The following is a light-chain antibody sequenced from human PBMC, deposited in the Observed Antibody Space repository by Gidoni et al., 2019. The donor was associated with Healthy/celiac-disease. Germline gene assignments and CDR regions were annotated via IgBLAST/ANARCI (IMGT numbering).Light chain of an antibody. V-gene: IGKV3-11*01. CDR1: QSVSSY. CDR3: QQRSNWLT. CDR2: DAS. Sequence: EIVLTQPPATLSLSPGERATLSCRASQSVSSYLAWYQQNPGQAPRRLIYDASNRATGIPARFSGSGSGTDFTLTISSLEPEDFAVYYCQQRSNWLTFGGGTKVEIK. J-gene: IGKJ4*01.